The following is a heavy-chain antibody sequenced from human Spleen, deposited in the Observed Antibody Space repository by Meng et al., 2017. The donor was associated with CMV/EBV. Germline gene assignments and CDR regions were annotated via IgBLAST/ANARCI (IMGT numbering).Heavy chain of an antibody. J-gene: IGHJ4*02. CDR3: ARDADS. Sequence: SCAASGFTFTTYWMSWVRQAPGKGLEWVAHIKEDGSDTYYVDSVKGRFTISRDNAKNSLYLQMNSLRAEDTAVYYCARDADSWGQGTLVTVSS. CDR1: GFTFTTYW. V-gene: IGHV3-7*01. D-gene: IGHD3-22*01. CDR2: IKEDGSDT.